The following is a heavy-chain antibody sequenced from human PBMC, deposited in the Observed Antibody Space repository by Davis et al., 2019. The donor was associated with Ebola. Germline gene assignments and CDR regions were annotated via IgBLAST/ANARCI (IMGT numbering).Heavy chain of an antibody. Sequence: GESLKISCAASGFTFSSYAMHWVRQAPGKGLEWVAVISYDGSNKYYADSVKGRFTISRDNSKNTLYLQMNSLRAEDTADYYCAKDPPIGYYQDYWGQGTLVTVSS. CDR2: ISYDGSNK. CDR1: GFTFSSYA. V-gene: IGHV3-30*04. J-gene: IGHJ4*02. D-gene: IGHD3-22*01. CDR3: AKDPPIGYYQDY.